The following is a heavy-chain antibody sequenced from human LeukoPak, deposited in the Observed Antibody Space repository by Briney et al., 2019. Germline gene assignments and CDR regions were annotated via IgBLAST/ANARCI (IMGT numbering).Heavy chain of an antibody. J-gene: IGHJ4*02. CDR1: GDSVSSNSAA. Sequence: SRTLSLTCAISGDSVSSNSAAWNWIRQSPSGGLEWLGRTYYRSKWYNDYAVSVKSRMTINPDTSKNQFSLQVKSVTPEDTAVYYCARDYGDWFYFDYWGQGTLVTVSS. CDR3: ARDYGDWFYFDY. D-gene: IGHD4-17*01. V-gene: IGHV6-1*01. CDR2: TYYRSKWYN.